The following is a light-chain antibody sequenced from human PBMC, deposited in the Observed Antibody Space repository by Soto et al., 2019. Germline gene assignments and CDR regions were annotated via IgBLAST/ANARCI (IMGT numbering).Light chain of an antibody. CDR1: SSNIGINY. V-gene: IGLV1-47*02. Sequence: QSVLTQPPSASGTPGQRVTISCSGSSSNIGINYVYWYQQLPGTAPKLLIYSNNQRPSGVPDRFSGSKSGTSASLAISGLRSEDEDDYYCAAWDDSLSGRWVFGGGTKLTVL. J-gene: IGLJ3*02. CDR2: SNN. CDR3: AAWDDSLSGRWV.